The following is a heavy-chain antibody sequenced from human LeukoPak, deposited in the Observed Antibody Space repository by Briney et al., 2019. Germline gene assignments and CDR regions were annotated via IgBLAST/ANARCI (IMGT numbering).Heavy chain of an antibody. Sequence: SVKVSCKASGGTFSSYAISWVRQAPGQGLEWMGGIIPTFGTANYAQKFQGRVTITADESTSTAYMELRSLRSDDTAVYYCARDAYEWSAVTGWFDPWGQGTRVTVSS. CDR3: ARDAYEWSAVTGWFDP. J-gene: IGHJ5*02. CDR2: IIPTFGTA. CDR1: GGTFSSYA. V-gene: IGHV1-69*13. D-gene: IGHD3-3*01.